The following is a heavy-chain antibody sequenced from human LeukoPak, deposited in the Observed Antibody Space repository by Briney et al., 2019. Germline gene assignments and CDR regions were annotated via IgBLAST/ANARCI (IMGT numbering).Heavy chain of an antibody. CDR1: GGSISSSSYY. J-gene: IGHJ4*02. V-gene: IGHV4-39*01. Sequence: SETLSLTCTVSGGSISSSSYYWGWIRQPPGKGLEWIGNTYYSGSTNYSPSFKSRVTMSVDTSKDQFSLKLSSVTAADTAVYYCARLDYYDSSGFYCGFDYWGQGTLVTVSS. CDR2: TYYSGST. CDR3: ARLDYYDSSGFYCGFDY. D-gene: IGHD3-22*01.